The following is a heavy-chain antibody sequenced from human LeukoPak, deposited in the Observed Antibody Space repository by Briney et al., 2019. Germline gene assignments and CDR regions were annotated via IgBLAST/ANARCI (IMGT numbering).Heavy chain of an antibody. CDR1: GGSFSGYY. J-gene: IGHJ5*01. D-gene: IGHD2-8*01. V-gene: IGHV4-59*08. CDR2: IYNSGST. Sequence: SETLSLTCAVYGGSFSGYYWSWVRQSPGKGLEWIGYIYNSGSTHYNPSLKSRVTISVDTSNNQFSLRLSSVTVADTAVYYCARQTNWFDSWGQGTLVTVSS. CDR3: ARQTNWFDS.